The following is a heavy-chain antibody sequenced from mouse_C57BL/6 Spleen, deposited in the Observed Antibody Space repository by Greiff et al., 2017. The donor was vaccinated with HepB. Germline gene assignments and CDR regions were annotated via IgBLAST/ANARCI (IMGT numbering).Heavy chain of an antibody. CDR3: AKMGYYGSSYWYFDV. CDR1: GFSLTSYG. CDR2: IWRGGST. V-gene: IGHV2-5*01. Sequence: QVQLQQSGPGLVQPSQSLSITCTVSGFSLTSYGVHWVRQSPGKGLEWLGVIWRGGSTDYNAAFMSRLSITKDNSKSQVFFKMNSLQADDTAIYYCAKMGYYGSSYWYFDVWGTGTTVTVSS. J-gene: IGHJ1*03. D-gene: IGHD1-1*01.